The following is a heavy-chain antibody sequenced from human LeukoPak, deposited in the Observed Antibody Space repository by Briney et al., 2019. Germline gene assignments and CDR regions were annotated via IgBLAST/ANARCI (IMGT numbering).Heavy chain of an antibody. Sequence: PSETLSLTCTVSGGSISSYYWSWIRQPPGKGLEWIGYIYYNGSTNYNPSLKSRVTISVDTSKNQFSLKLTSVTAADTAVYYCARGVPEYYDFWSGYFYYFDYWGQGTLVTVSS. J-gene: IGHJ4*02. V-gene: IGHV4-59*01. CDR3: ARGVPEYYDFWSGYFYYFDY. D-gene: IGHD3-3*01. CDR1: GGSISSYY. CDR2: IYYNGST.